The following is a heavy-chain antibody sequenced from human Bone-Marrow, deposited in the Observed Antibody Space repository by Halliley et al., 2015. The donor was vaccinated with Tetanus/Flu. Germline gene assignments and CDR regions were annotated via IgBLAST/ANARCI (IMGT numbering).Heavy chain of an antibody. CDR2: IYHSGSP. Sequence: KGLEWIGEIYHSGSPNYTPSLKSRVTISVDKSKNQFSRKRNSVPAADTAVYYCATKSSSGIDVWGQGTTVTVSS. CDR3: ATKSSSGIDV. V-gene: IGHV4-4*02. J-gene: IGHJ6*02. D-gene: IGHD6-6*01.